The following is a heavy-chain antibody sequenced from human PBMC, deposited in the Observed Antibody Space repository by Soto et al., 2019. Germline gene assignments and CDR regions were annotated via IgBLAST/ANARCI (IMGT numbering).Heavy chain of an antibody. CDR1: GGTFRRYT. J-gene: IGHJ6*02. CDR3: ATSASLRYFEYYHYYGMDV. Sequence: ASVKVSCKASGGTFRRYTITWVRQAPGQGLEWMGGFDPEDGETIYAQKFQGRVTMTEDTSTDTAYMELSSLRSEDTAVYYCATSASLRYFEYYHYYGMDVWGQGTTVTVSS. V-gene: IGHV1-24*01. CDR2: FDPEDGET. D-gene: IGHD3-9*01.